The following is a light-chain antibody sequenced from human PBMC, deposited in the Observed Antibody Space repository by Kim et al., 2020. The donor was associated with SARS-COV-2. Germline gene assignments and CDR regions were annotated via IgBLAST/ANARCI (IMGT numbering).Light chain of an antibody. Sequence: PGQTASITCSRYELGVKYVSWYQQKPGQTPVVVIYQDSQRPSGIPARFSGSNSGNTATLTISGTQAMDEADYYCQAWDSGTHNYVLGAGTKVTVL. CDR2: QDS. CDR1: ELGVKY. CDR3: QAWDSGTHNYV. J-gene: IGLJ1*01. V-gene: IGLV3-1*01.